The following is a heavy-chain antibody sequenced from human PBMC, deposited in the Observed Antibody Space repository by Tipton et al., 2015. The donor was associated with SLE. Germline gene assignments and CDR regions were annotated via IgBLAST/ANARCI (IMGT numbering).Heavy chain of an antibody. V-gene: IGHV4-39*07. CDR3: ARDQGGGNSGYSYGMYV. CDR1: GGSISSSSYY. D-gene: IGHD4-23*01. J-gene: IGHJ6*01. Sequence: TLSLTCTVSGGSISSSSYYWGWIRQPPGKGLEWIGSIYASGSTNYNPSLKSRVTISVDTSKNQFSLKLSSVTAADTAVYYCARDQGGGNSGYSYGMYVGGQRTTVTVSS. CDR2: IYASGST.